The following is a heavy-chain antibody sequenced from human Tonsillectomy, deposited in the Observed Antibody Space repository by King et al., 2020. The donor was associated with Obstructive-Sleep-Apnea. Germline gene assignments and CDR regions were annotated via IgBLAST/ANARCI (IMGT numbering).Heavy chain of an antibody. J-gene: IGHJ2*01. CDR2: IYHSGST. CDR3: ARSFGDYSHYHFDL. D-gene: IGHD4-17*01. V-gene: IGHV4-31*03. CDR1: GGSISSGSYY. Sequence: VQLQESGPGLVKPSQTLSLTCTVSGGSISSGSYYWTWIRQRPGKGLEWIGYIYHSGSTYYNPSLKSRLTISVDTSKNQFSLRLTSLTAADTAVYYCARSFGDYSHYHFDLWGRGTLVIVSS.